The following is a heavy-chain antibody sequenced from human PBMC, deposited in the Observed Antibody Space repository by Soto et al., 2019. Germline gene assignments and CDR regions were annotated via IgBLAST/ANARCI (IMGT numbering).Heavy chain of an antibody. CDR3: ARDITMIVVVPYY. Sequence: AAVKVSCKASGCTFTSYGISWVRQAPGQGLEWMGWISAYNGNTNYAKKLQGRVTMTTDTSTSTAYMELRSLRSDDTAVYYCARDITMIVVVPYYWGQGTLVPVSS. V-gene: IGHV1-18*04. CDR2: ISAYNGNT. CDR1: GCTFTSYG. J-gene: IGHJ4*02. D-gene: IGHD3-22*01.